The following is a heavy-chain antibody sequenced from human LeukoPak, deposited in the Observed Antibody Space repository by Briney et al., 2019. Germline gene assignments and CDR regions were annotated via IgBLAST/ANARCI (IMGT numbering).Heavy chain of an antibody. V-gene: IGHV3-21*01. CDR2: ISRSSSYI. J-gene: IGHJ3*02. D-gene: IGHD3-22*01. CDR1: GFTVSGNY. CDR3: ARDRREIPYYYDSSGYYGGDAFDI. Sequence: GGSLRLSCAASGFTVSGNYMSWVRQAPGKGLEWVSSISRSSSYIYYADSVKGRFTISRDNAKNSLYLQMNSLRAEDTAVYYCARDRREIPYYYDSSGYYGGDAFDIWGQGTMVTVSS.